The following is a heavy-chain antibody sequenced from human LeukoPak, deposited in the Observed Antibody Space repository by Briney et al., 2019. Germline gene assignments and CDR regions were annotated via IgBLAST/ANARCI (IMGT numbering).Heavy chain of an antibody. V-gene: IGHV1-69*06. CDR2: IIPIFGTA. D-gene: IGHD6-19*01. J-gene: IGHJ4*02. CDR3: ARERGGQYSSGRYPYYFDY. CDR1: GGTFSSYA. Sequence: SVKVSCKASGGTFSSYAISWVRQAPGQGLEWMGGIIPIFGTANYAQKFQGRVTITADKSTSTAYMELSSLRSEDTAVYYCARERGGQYSSGRYPYYFDYWGQGTLVTVSS.